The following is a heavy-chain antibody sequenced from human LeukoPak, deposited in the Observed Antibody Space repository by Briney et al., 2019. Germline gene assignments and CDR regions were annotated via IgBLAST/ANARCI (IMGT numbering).Heavy chain of an antibody. D-gene: IGHD2-2*01. CDR2: INPNSGGT. Sequence: ASVKVSCKASGYTFTGYYMHWVRQAPGQGLEWMGWINPNSGGTNYAQKFQGRVTMTRDTSISTAYMELSKLRSDDTAVYYCARDHQPAAMHVPFDPWGQGTLVTVSS. CDR3: ARDHQPAAMHVPFDP. CDR1: GYTFTGYY. J-gene: IGHJ5*02. V-gene: IGHV1-2*02.